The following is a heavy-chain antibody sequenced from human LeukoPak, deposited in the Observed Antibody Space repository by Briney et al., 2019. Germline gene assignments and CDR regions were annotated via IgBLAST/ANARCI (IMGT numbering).Heavy chain of an antibody. D-gene: IGHD4-23*01. CDR3: ARENSANWFDP. J-gene: IGHJ5*02. Sequence: SETLSLTCTVSCGSISSYYWSWIRQPPGKGLEWIGYIYYSGSTNYNPPLKSRVTISVDTSKNQFSLKLSSVTAADTAVYYCARENSANWFDPWGQGTLVTVSS. V-gene: IGHV4-59*01. CDR1: CGSISSYY. CDR2: IYYSGST.